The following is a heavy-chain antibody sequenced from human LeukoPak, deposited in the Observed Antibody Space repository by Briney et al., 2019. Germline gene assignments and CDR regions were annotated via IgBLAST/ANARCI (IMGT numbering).Heavy chain of an antibody. J-gene: IGHJ5*02. Sequence: GGSVRLSCAASGFNFTRYWMSWVRQAPGKGLEWVANINQDESEKYYVDSVKGRFTISRDNAKNSVYLQMNSLRAEDTAVYYCARERSYSSSWYELDPWGQGTLVTVSS. D-gene: IGHD6-13*01. CDR3: ARERSYSSSWYELDP. CDR1: GFNFTRYW. CDR2: INQDESEK. V-gene: IGHV3-7*01.